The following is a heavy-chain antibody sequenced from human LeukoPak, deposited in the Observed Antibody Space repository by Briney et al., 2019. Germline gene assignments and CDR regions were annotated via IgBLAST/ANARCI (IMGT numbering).Heavy chain of an antibody. V-gene: IGHV4-61*02. CDR3: ARDLVVVPAAIPKFYYMDV. Sequence: PSQTLSLTRTVSGGSISSGSYYWSWIRQPAGKGLEWIGRIYTSGSTNYNPSLRSRVTISVDTSKNQFSLKLSSVTAADTAVYYCARDLVVVPAAIPKFYYMDVWGKGTTVTVSS. D-gene: IGHD2-2*01. J-gene: IGHJ6*03. CDR1: GGSISSGSYY. CDR2: IYTSGST.